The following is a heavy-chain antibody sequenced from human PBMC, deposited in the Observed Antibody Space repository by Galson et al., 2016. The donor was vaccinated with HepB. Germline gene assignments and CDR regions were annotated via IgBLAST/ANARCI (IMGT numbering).Heavy chain of an antibody. V-gene: IGHV1-3*01. Sequence: SVKVSCKASGYTFTYHSMHWVRQAPGQRLERMGWINAGSGDTKYSQKFQDRVTITSDTSARTPYMEVTSLRSEDTAVYYCARSMGELYFDYWGQGTLVTVSS. D-gene: IGHD3-16*01. CDR3: ARSMGELYFDY. CDR2: INAGSGDT. J-gene: IGHJ4*01. CDR1: GYTFTYHS.